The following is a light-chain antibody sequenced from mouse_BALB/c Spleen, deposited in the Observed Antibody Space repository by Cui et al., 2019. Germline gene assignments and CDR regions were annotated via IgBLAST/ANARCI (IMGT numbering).Light chain of an antibody. J-gene: IGKJ5*01. Sequence: DIKMTQFPSSMYASLGERVTITCKASQDINSYLSWFQQKPGKSPKTLIYRANRLVDGVPSRFSGSGSGQDYSLTISSLEYEDMGIYYCLQYDEFPLTFGAGTKLELK. CDR1: QDINSY. V-gene: IGKV14-111*01. CDR2: RAN. CDR3: LQYDEFPLT.